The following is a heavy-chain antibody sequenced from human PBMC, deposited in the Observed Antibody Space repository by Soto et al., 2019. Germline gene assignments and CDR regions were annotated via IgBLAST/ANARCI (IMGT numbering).Heavy chain of an antibody. D-gene: IGHD6-6*01. CDR3: ARDRFRYSSSSGGGYFDY. V-gene: IGHV1-69*13. CDR1: LGTFSSYA. J-gene: IGHJ4*02. CDR2: IIPIFGTA. Sequence: ASVKVSAKASLGTFSSYAISWWRQSPVQGLEWMGGIIPIFGTANYAQKFQGRVTITADESTSTAYMELSSLRSEDTAVYYCARDRFRYSSSSGGGYFDYWGQGTLVTVS.